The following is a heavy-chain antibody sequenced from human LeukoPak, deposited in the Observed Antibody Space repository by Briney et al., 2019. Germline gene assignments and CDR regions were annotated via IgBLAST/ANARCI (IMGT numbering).Heavy chain of an antibody. CDR3: ASFWYYYDSSGYYNDY. J-gene: IGHJ4*02. CDR1: GGSISSSSYY. CDR2: IYYSGST. Sequence: KPSETLSLTCTVSGGSISSSSYYWGWIRQPPGKGLEWIGSIYYSGSTYYNPSLKSRVTISVDTSKNQFPLKLSSVTAADTAVYYCASFWYYYDSSGYYNDYWGQGTLVTVSS. V-gene: IGHV4-39*01. D-gene: IGHD3-22*01.